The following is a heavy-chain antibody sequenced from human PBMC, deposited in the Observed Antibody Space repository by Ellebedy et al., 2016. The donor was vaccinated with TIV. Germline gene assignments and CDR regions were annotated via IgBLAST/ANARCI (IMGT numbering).Heavy chain of an antibody. CDR3: ARDGGWYYYGMDV. V-gene: IGHV4-39*02. D-gene: IGHD3-16*01. Sequence: RATISVDTSKNQFSLKLRSVTAADTAVYYCARDGGWYYYGMDVWGQGTTVTVSS. J-gene: IGHJ6*02.